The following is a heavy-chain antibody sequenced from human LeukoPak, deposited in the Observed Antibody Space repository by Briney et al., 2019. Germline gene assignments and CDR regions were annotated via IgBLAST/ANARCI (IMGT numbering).Heavy chain of an antibody. J-gene: IGHJ4*02. CDR1: GFTFSSYS. CDR3: ARDRRHRTIFGVGKGNYGY. CDR2: ISSSSSYI. V-gene: IGHV3-21*01. D-gene: IGHD3-3*01. Sequence: PGGSLRLSCAASGFTFSSYSMNWVRQAPGKGLEWVPSISSSSSYIYYADSVKGRFTISRDNAKNSLYLQMNSLRAEDTAVYYCARDRRHRTIFGVGKGNYGYWGQGTLVTVSS.